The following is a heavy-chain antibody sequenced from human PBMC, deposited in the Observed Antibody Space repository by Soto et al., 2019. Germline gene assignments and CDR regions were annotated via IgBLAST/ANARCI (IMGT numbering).Heavy chain of an antibody. CDR2: ISGSGGST. V-gene: IGHV3-23*01. CDR3: ARDAKYSSSSIFDY. D-gene: IGHD6-13*01. Sequence: FLRLSCAASVFSLIRYAMGWVRPAPGKGLEWVSAISGSGGSTYYADSVKGRFTISRDNSKNTVYLQTNSLRAEDTAVYYCARDAKYSSSSIFDYWGQGTLVTV. J-gene: IGHJ4*02. CDR1: VFSLIRYA.